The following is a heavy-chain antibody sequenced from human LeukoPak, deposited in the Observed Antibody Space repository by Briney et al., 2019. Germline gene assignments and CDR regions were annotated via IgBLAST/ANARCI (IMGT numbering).Heavy chain of an antibody. Sequence: PSETLSLTCIVSGGSISRSNYYWSWIRQPPGKGLEWIGEINRSGSTNYNPSLKSRVTISVDASKNQFSLKLSSVTAADTAVYYCARLGQLKSSSSVGSEDYWGQGTLVTVSS. J-gene: IGHJ4*02. V-gene: IGHV4-39*07. CDR1: GGSISRSNYY. CDR3: ARLGQLKSSSSVGSEDY. D-gene: IGHD6-6*01. CDR2: INRSGST.